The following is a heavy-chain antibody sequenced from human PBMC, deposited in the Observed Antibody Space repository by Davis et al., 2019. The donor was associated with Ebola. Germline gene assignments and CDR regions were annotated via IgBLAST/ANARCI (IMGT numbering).Heavy chain of an antibody. CDR2: INHSGST. D-gene: IGHD2-15*01. CDR1: GFTFRSYG. V-gene: IGHV4-34*01. Sequence: GSLRLSCETSGFTFRSYGIHWVRQPPGKGLEWIGEINHSGSTNYNPSLKSRVTISVDTSKNQFSLKLSSVTAADTAVYYCARLGLLKRDRYFDYWGQGTPVTVSS. J-gene: IGHJ4*02. CDR3: ARLGLLKRDRYFDY.